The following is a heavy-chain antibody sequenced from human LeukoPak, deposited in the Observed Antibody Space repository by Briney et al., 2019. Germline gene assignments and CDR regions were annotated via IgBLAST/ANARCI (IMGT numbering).Heavy chain of an antibody. CDR3: ATHMVVSATRGFDN. CDR2: VSQSGST. V-gene: IGHV4-4*02. CDR1: GDSSRNRNW. Sequence: PSETLSLTCAVSGDSSRNRNWWSWVRQPPGKGLEWIGEVSQSGSTSYNPSLNSRVTILTDKSQNLLSLKVTSATVADTAVYYCATHMVVSATRGFDNWGQGTLVTVS. D-gene: IGHD2-21*01. J-gene: IGHJ4*02.